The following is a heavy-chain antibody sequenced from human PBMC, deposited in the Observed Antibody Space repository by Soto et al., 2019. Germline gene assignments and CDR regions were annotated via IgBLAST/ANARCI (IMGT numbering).Heavy chain of an antibody. CDR3: ARDSRDIEGDWFDP. Sequence: GGSLRLSCAASGFTVSSNYMSWVRQAPGKGLEWVSVIYSGGSTYYADSVKGRFTISRDNSKNTLYLQMNSLRAEDTAVYYCARDSRDIEGDWFDPWGQGTLVTVSS. J-gene: IGHJ5*02. D-gene: IGHD2-15*01. CDR1: GFTVSSNY. V-gene: IGHV3-66*01. CDR2: IYSGGST.